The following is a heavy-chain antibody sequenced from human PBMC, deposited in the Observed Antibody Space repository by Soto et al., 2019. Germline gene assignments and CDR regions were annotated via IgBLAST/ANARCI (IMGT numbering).Heavy chain of an antibody. CDR2: INPNSGGT. CDR3: ARVGGEGGIAAAGTIPVYYYYGMDV. V-gene: IGHV1-2*04. Sequence: ASVKVSCKASGYTFTGYYMHWVRQAPGQGLEWMGWINPNSGGTNYAQKFQGWVTMTRDTSISTAYMELSRLGSDDTAVYYCARVGGEGGIAAAGTIPVYYYYGMDVWGQGTTVTVSS. D-gene: IGHD6-13*01. CDR1: GYTFTGYY. J-gene: IGHJ6*02.